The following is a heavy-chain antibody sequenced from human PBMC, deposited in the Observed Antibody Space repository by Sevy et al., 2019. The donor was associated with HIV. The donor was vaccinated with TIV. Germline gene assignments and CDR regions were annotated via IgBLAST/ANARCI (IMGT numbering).Heavy chain of an antibody. CDR3: ATTKDYYESSGCPFDY. Sequence: ASVKVSCKVSGYTLNQLSMHWVRQAPGKGLEWMGSFDPEDGERFYAQKFQGRVTMTEDTSTDTAYMELSSLRSEDKAVYYCATTKDYYESSGCPFDYWGQGTLVTVSS. CDR2: FDPEDGER. J-gene: IGHJ4*02. CDR1: GYTLNQLS. D-gene: IGHD3-22*01. V-gene: IGHV1-24*01.